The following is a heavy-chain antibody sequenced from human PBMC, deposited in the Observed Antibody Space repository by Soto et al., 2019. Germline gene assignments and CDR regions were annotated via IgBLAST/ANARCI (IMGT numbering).Heavy chain of an antibody. CDR3: ARIGEFYGTGSYANSDVFDI. CDR1: GVTFSDYY. J-gene: IGHJ3*02. V-gene: IGHV3-11*01. D-gene: IGHD3-10*01. Sequence: PVGSLRLSCAASGVTFSDYYMNWVRQAPGKGLEWVACSSSTAAVIYYADSVQGRFTISRDNPKNTLYLQMDSLRPEDTAVYYCARIGEFYGTGSYANSDVFDIWAQGTLVTLSS. CDR2: SSSTAAVI.